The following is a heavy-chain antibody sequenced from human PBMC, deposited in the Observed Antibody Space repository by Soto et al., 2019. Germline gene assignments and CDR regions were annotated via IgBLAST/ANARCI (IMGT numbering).Heavy chain of an antibody. Sequence: QVQLVQSGAEVKKPGASVKVSCKASGYTFTSYYMHWVRQAPGQGLEWMGIINPSGGSTSYAQKFQGRVTRTRDTSTSTVYMELSSLRSEDTAVYYCARDKPTDSSGWYPLGYWGQGTLVTVSS. J-gene: IGHJ4*02. CDR1: GYTFTSYY. D-gene: IGHD6-19*01. V-gene: IGHV1-46*01. CDR3: ARDKPTDSSGWYPLGY. CDR2: INPSGGST.